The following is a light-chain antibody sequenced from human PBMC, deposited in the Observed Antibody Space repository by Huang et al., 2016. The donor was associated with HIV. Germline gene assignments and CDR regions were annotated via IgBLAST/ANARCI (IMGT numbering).Light chain of an antibody. CDR2: KAT. CDR3: QQYNSYSPVYT. V-gene: IGKV1-5*03. J-gene: IGKJ2*01. CDR1: QSISNW. Sequence: DIQMTQSPSTLSASVGDRVTITCRVNQSISNWLAWYQQKPGKAPKLLIYKATHLESGGPSRFSVSESETEFTLTISSLQPDDFATYYCQQYNSYSPVYTFGQGTKLEIK.